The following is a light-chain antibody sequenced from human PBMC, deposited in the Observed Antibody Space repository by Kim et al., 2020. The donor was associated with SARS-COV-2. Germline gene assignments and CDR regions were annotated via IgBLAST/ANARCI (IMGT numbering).Light chain of an antibody. CDR3: QQYGRSPET. Sequence: LSPGDRDTLSCRASQSVSSGYIAWYQKKPGQAHRLLISGASNRATDIPDRFSGSGSVTDFTLTISRLEPDDFAVYYCQQYGRSPETFGQGTKLEI. CDR2: GAS. V-gene: IGKV3-20*01. CDR1: QSVSSGY. J-gene: IGKJ1*01.